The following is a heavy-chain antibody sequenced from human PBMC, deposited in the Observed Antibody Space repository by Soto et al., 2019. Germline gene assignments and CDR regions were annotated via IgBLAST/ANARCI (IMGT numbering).Heavy chain of an antibody. CDR2: ISSNGGST. CDR1: GFTFSSYA. J-gene: IGHJ6*02. CDR3: VKGTDIVVVPAAYTYYYYYGMDV. Sequence: GGSLRVSCSASGFTFSSYAMHWVRQAPGKGLEYVSAISSNGGSTYYADSVKGRFTISRDNSKNTLYLQMSSLRAEDTAVYYCVKGTDIVVVPAAYTYYYYYGMDVWGQGTTVTVSS. V-gene: IGHV3-64D*08. D-gene: IGHD2-2*01.